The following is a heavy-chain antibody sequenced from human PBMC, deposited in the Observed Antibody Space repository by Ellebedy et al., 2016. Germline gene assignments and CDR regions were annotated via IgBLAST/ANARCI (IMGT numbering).Heavy chain of an antibody. V-gene: IGHV3-23*01. Sequence: GESLKISCAASGFTFSNSDMTWVRQAPGKGLEWVSSVTASGSRTDYLDSVKGRFTISRDNSKNTLYLQMNSLRDEDTAVYYCAKDFIVVRGVIDYWGQGTLVTVSS. CDR2: VTASGSRT. J-gene: IGHJ4*02. CDR1: GFTFSNSD. D-gene: IGHD3-10*01. CDR3: AKDFIVVRGVIDY.